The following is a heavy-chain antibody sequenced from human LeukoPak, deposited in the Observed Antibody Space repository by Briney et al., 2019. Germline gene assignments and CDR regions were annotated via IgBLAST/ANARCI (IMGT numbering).Heavy chain of an antibody. J-gene: IGHJ4*02. V-gene: IGHV1-2*02. CDR1: GYTFTGYY. CDR2: INPNSGGT. D-gene: IGHD2-2*01. Sequence: ASVKVSCKASGYTFTGYYMHWVRQAPGQGLEWMGWINPNSGGTNYAQKFQGRVTMTRDTSISTAYMELSRLRSDDTAVYYCARDRCSSTSCYGETDDYWGQGTLVTVSS. CDR3: ARDRCSSTSCYGETDDY.